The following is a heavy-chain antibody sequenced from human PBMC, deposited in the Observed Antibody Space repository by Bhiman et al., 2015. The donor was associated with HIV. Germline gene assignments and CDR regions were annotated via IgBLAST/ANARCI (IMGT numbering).Heavy chain of an antibody. CDR2: ISSSSSYI. D-gene: IGHD1-7*01. J-gene: IGHJ4*02. CDR3: AREPGGTTQGRFDY. CDR1: GFTFRSYI. Sequence: VQLVESGGGVVQPGRSLRLSCAASGFTFRSYIMNWVRQAPGKGLEWVSSISSSSSYIYYADSVKGRFTISRDNAKNSLYLQMNSLRAEDTAVYYCAREPGGTTQGRFDYWGQGTLVTVSS. V-gene: IGHV3-21*03.